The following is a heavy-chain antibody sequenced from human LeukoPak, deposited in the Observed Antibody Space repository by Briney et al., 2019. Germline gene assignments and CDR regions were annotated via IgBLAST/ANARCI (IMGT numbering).Heavy chain of an antibody. D-gene: IGHD2-2*01. Sequence: PGRSLRLSCAASGFTFSSYAMHWDRQAPGKGLEWVAVISYDGSNKYYADSVKGRFTISRDNSKNTLYLQMNSLRAEDTAVYYCARGSVIDWIVVVPAALDYWGQGTLVTVSS. CDR1: GFTFSSYA. J-gene: IGHJ4*02. CDR3: ARGSVIDWIVVVPAALDY. CDR2: ISYDGSNK. V-gene: IGHV3-30*04.